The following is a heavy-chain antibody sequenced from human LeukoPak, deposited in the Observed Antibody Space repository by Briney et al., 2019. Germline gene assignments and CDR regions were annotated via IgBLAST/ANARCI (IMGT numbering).Heavy chain of an antibody. CDR2: INHRGST. D-gene: IGHD2-21*02. CDR3: ARAVVTAMGTSYYYGMDV. Sequence: SETLSLTCAVYGGSFSGYYWSWIRQPPGKGLEWIGEINHRGSTNYNPSLKSRVTISVDTSKNQFSLKLSSVTAADTAVYYCARAVVTAMGTSYYYGMDVWGQGTTVTVSS. V-gene: IGHV4-34*01. J-gene: IGHJ6*02. CDR1: GGSFSGYY.